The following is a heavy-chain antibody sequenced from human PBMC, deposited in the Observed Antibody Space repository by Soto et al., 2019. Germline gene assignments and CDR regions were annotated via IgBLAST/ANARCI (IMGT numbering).Heavy chain of an antibody. J-gene: IGHJ5*01. CDR3: ARLSGDGFWKSYSPYNLFES. CDR1: GFAFANYE. D-gene: IGHD3-3*01. V-gene: IGHV3-48*03. Sequence: GGSLRLSCAASGFAFANYEMHWVRQAPGKGLDWVAYINGGGDVKYYADSVEGRFTISRDNAKNALFLQMDNLRAEDTAIYYCARLSGDGFWKSYSPYNLFESWGQGALVTVSS. CDR2: INGGGDVK.